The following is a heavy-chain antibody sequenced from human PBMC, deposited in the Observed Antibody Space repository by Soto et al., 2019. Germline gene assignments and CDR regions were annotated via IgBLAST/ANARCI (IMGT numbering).Heavy chain of an antibody. Sequence: SETLSLTCAVYGGSFSGYYWRWIRQPPGKGLEWIGEINHSGSTNYNPSLKSRVTISVDTSKNQFSLKLSSVTAADTAVYYCARVSGIYYYGMDVWGQGTTVTVSS. J-gene: IGHJ6*02. CDR1: GGSFSGYY. CDR2: INHSGST. CDR3: ARVSGIYYYGMDV. D-gene: IGHD3-10*01. V-gene: IGHV4-34*01.